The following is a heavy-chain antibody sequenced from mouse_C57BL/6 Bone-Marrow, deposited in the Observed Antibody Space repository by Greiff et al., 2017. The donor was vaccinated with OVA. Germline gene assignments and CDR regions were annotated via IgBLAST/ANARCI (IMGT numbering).Heavy chain of an antibody. Sequence: VQLQQPGAELVMPGASVKLSCKASGYTFTSYWMHWVKQRPGQGLEWIGMIHPNSGSTNYNEKFKSKATLTVDKSSSTAYMQLSSLTSEDSAVYYCARRGLRPYFDYWGQGTTLTVSS. D-gene: IGHD2-2*01. CDR1: GYTFTSYW. J-gene: IGHJ2*01. CDR2: IHPNSGST. V-gene: IGHV1-64*01. CDR3: ARRGLRPYFDY.